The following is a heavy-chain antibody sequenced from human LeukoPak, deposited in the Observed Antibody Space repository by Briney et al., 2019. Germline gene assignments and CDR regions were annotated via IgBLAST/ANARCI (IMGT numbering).Heavy chain of an antibody. V-gene: IGHV4-34*01. D-gene: IGHD1-7*01. CDR2: INHSGST. CDR1: GGSFSGYY. J-gene: IGHJ5*02. CDR3: ARSYNWNYVWFDP. Sequence: SETLSLTCAVYGGSFSGYYWSWIRQPPGKGLEWIGEINHSGSTNYNPSLKSRVTISVDTSKNQFSLKLSSVTAADTAVYNCARSYNWNYVWFDPWGQGTLVTVSS.